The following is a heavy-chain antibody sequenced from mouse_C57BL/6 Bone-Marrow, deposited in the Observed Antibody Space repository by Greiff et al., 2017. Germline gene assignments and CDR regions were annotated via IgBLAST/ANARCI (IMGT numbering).Heavy chain of an antibody. CDR2: IYPRSGNT. J-gene: IGHJ3*01. CDR3: ARAPIYYDSDGFAY. V-gene: IGHV1-81*01. Sequence: QVHVKQSGAELARPGASVKLSCKASGYTFTSYGISWVKQRTGQGLEWIGEIYPRSGNTYYNEKFKGKATLTADKSSSTAYMALRSLTSEDSAVYFCARAPIYYDSDGFAYWGQGTLVTVSA. CDR1: GYTFTSYG. D-gene: IGHD2-4*01.